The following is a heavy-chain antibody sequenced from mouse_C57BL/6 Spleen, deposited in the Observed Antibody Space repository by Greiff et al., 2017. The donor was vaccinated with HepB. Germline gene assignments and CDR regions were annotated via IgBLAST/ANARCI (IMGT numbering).Heavy chain of an antibody. CDR2: IYPRSGNT. CDR3: ARTPDGCYWYFDV. CDR1: GYTFTSYG. Sequence: QVQLQQSGAELARPGASVKLSCKASGYTFTSYGISWVKQRTGQGLEWIGEIYPRSGNTYYNEKFKGKATLTEDKSSSTAYMELRSLTSEDSAVYYCARTPDGCYWYFDVWGTGTTVTVSS. D-gene: IGHD2-3*01. V-gene: IGHV1-81*01. J-gene: IGHJ1*03.